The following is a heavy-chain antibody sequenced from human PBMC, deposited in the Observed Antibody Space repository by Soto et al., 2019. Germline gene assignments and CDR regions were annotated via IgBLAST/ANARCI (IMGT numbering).Heavy chain of an antibody. Sequence: QVQLVESGGGVVQPGRSLRLSCAASGFTFSSYGMHWVRQAPGKGLEWVAVIWYDGSNKYYADSVKGRFTISRDNSKNTLYLQMKRLRAEDTAVYYCAALYSSDDFDYWGQGTLVTVSS. V-gene: IGHV3-33*01. CDR3: AALYSSDDFDY. D-gene: IGHD6-19*01. J-gene: IGHJ4*02. CDR1: GFTFSSYG. CDR2: IWYDGSNK.